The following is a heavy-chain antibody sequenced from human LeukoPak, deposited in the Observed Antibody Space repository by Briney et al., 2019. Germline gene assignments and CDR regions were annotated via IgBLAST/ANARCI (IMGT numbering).Heavy chain of an antibody. V-gene: IGHV3-48*03. CDR3: AKARYDGEVMIAATDY. J-gene: IGHJ4*02. CDR2: ISTSGSTI. Sequence: GGSLRLSCAVSRFTFSSYTMNWVRQAPGKGLDWVSYISTSGSTIYYADSVKGRFTISRDNAKNSLYLQMNSLRAEDTAVYYCAKARYDGEVMIAATDYWGQGTLVTVSS. CDR1: RFTFSSYT. D-gene: IGHD2-15*01.